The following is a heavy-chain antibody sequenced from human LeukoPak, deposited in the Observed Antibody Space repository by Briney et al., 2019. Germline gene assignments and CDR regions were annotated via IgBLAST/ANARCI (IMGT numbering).Heavy chain of an antibody. V-gene: IGHV3-21*01. D-gene: IGHD1-1*01. CDR3: ARDASEYDPAFDY. J-gene: IGHJ4*02. Sequence: ETLSLTCTVSGGSLTGYFWSWIRQPPGKGLEWVSSISSSSSYIYYADSVKGRFTISRDNAKNSLYLQMNSLRAEDTAVYYCARDASEYDPAFDYWGQGTLVTVSS. CDR2: ISSSSSYI. CDR1: GGSLTGYF.